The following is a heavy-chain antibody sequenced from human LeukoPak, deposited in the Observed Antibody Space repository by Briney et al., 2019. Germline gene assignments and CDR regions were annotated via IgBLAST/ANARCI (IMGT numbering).Heavy chain of an antibody. D-gene: IGHD6-19*01. J-gene: IGHJ5*02. CDR2: INGGTT. CDR3: ARCRRYTTGWCNWLDP. CDR1: GIIFSSDA. V-gene: IGHV3-23*01. Sequence: GGSLRLSCAASGIIFSSDAMTWVRQAPGKGLEWVSSINGGTTLYAASVEGRFTISRDSSKNTLFLQMNSLRAEDTAVYFCARCRRYTTGWCNWLDPSGQGTQVTASS.